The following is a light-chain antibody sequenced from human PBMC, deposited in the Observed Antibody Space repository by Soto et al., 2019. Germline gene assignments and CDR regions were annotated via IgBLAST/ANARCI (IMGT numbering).Light chain of an antibody. CDR3: QSYDSSLSGVV. J-gene: IGLJ2*01. V-gene: IGLV1-40*01. CDR1: SSNIGAGYP. Sequence: QSVLTQPPSVSGAPGQSVTISCTGSSSNIGAGYPVHWYQRLPGTAPKLLIYTNINRPSGVPDRFSASKSGTSASLAITGLQAGDEADYYCQSYDSSLSGVVFGGGTKLTVL. CDR2: TNI.